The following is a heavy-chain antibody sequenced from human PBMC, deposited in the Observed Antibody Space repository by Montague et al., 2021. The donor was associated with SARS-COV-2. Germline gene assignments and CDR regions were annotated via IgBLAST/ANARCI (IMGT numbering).Heavy chain of an antibody. D-gene: IGHD3-3*01. Sequence: SETLSLTCAVYGGSFSTYYYSWIRQSPGKGLGWIGNIDHGGNTNXNPSLKSRVSISVDTSSSQFSLYLTSVTAADAAVYYCARDQPVLEWIWYGMDVWGQGTPVTVSS. CDR2: IDHGGNT. V-gene: IGHV4-34*01. CDR1: GGSFSTYY. CDR3: ARDQPVLEWIWYGMDV. J-gene: IGHJ6*02.